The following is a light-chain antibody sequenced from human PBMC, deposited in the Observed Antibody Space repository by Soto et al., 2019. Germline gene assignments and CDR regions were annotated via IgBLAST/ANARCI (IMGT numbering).Light chain of an antibody. CDR1: QSISSW. CDR2: DAS. J-gene: IGKJ1*01. V-gene: IGKV1-5*01. Sequence: DLQMTQSPSTLSASVGDRVTITCRASQSISSWLAWYQQKPGKDPKLLIYDASSLESGVPSRFSGSGSGTEFTLTISSLQTDDFATYYCQQYDSYSWTFGQGTKVDIK. CDR3: QQYDSYSWT.